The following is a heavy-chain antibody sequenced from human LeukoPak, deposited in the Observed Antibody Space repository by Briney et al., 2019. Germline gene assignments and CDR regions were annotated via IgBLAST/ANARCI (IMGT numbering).Heavy chain of an antibody. Sequence: GGSLRLSCAASGFTFSNYWMHWVRQAPGKGLVWVSRINSDGTNTSYADSVKGRFTISRDTSKNTLYLQMNSLRAEDTAVYYCAKDHDYVWGSKFDYWGRGTLVTVSS. CDR1: GFTFSNYW. V-gene: IGHV3-74*01. CDR2: INSDGTNT. J-gene: IGHJ4*02. CDR3: AKDHDYVWGSKFDY. D-gene: IGHD3-16*01.